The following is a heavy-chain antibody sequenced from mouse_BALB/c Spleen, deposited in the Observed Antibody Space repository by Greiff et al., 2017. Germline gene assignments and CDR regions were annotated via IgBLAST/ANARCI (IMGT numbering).Heavy chain of an antibody. CDR1: GFTFSSYA. CDR2: ISSGGSYT. D-gene: IGHD1-1*01. V-gene: IGHV5-9-4*01. CDR3: ARGPSYYGSSFDY. Sequence: EVHLVESGGGLVKPGGSLKLSCAASGFTFSSYAMSWVRQSPEKRLEWVAEISSGGSYTYYPDTVTGRFTISRDNAKNTLYLEMSSLRSEDTAMYYCARGPSYYGSSFDYWGQGTTLTVSS. J-gene: IGHJ2*01.